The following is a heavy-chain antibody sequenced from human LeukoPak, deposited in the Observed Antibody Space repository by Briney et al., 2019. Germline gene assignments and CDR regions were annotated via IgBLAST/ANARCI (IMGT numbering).Heavy chain of an antibody. D-gene: IGHD3-22*01. CDR3: ARGLVSSGYWGYFDY. CDR1: GFTVSSNY. CDR2: IYSGGST. V-gene: IGHV3-66*02. Sequence: PGGSLRLFCAASGFTVSSNYMSWVRQATGKGLEWVSVIYSGGSTYYADSVKGRFTISRDNSKNILYLQMSSLRAEDTAVYYCARGLVSSGYWGYFDYWGQGTLVTVSS. J-gene: IGHJ4*02.